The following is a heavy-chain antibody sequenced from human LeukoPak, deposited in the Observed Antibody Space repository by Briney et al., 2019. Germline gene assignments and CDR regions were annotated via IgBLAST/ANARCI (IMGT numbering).Heavy chain of an antibody. CDR2: ISGSGGST. Sequence: WIRQPPGKGLEWVSAISGSGGSTYYADSVKGRFTISRDNSKNTLYLQMNSLRAEDTAVYYCAKSQYQLLYAYYFDYWGQGTLVTVSS. J-gene: IGHJ4*02. CDR3: AKSQYQLLYAYYFDY. V-gene: IGHV3-23*01. D-gene: IGHD2-2*02.